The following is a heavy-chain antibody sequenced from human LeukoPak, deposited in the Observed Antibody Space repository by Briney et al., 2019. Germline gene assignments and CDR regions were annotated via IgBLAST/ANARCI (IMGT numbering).Heavy chain of an antibody. D-gene: IGHD4-17*01. V-gene: IGHV3-21*06. CDR3: ARGGAYGDRNYLDS. Sequence: WGSLRLSCAASGFTFRSYPMTWVRQPPGKGVEWVSSIGGRRTYTYYADSVKGRFTISRDTAKSSLDLQLKNLRAADTAVYYCARGGAYGDRNYLDSWGQGTLVTVSS. J-gene: IGHJ4*02. CDR1: GFTFRSYP. CDR2: IGGRRTYT.